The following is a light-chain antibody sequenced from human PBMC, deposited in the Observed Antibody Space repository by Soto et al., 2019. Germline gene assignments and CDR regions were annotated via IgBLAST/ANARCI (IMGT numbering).Light chain of an antibody. Sequence: QSALTQPASVSGSPGQSITIACTGTNRDVGSYNLVSWYQQRPGEAPKLIISEVRNRPSGISYRFTGSKSGNTASLTISGLQAEDEADYYCSSYTSSSTWVFGGGTKLTVL. CDR1: NRDVGSYNL. CDR2: EVR. J-gene: IGLJ3*02. V-gene: IGLV2-14*01. CDR3: SSYTSSSTWV.